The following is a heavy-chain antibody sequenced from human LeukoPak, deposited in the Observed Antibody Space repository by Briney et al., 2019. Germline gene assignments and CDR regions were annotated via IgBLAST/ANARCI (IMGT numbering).Heavy chain of an antibody. CDR3: ATDGYSGLLDY. V-gene: IGHV1-69-2*01. CDR2: VDPEVGET. Sequence: GASVKVSCVVSGYTLTDYYMHWVQQAPGKVLDWMGLVDPEVGETIYTQMIQGPVTITADTSPDTAYMELSSLRSEDTSVYYCATDGYSGLLDYWGQGTLVTVSS. D-gene: IGHD5-24*01. J-gene: IGHJ4*02. CDR1: GYTLTDYY.